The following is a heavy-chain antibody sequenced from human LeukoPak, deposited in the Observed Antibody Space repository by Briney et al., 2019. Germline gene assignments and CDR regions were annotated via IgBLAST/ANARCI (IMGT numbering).Heavy chain of an antibody. Sequence: SEALSLTCTVSGGSISSYYWSWTRQPPGKGLEWIGYIYYSGSTNYNPSLKSRVTISVDTSKNQFSLKLSSVTAADTAVYYCARMERGYSYGPLFDYWGQGTLVTVSS. D-gene: IGHD5-18*01. CDR1: GGSISSYY. J-gene: IGHJ4*02. CDR2: IYYSGST. CDR3: ARMERGYSYGPLFDY. V-gene: IGHV4-59*01.